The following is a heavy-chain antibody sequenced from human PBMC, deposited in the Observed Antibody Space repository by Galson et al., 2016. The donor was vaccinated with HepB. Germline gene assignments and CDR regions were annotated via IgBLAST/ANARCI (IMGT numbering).Heavy chain of an antibody. D-gene: IGHD3-22*01. V-gene: IGHV3-48*02. CDR3: ARDGYYYVSSGQWAYHYYGMDV. CDR2: ISSIISII. CDR1: GFTFSSYG. J-gene: IGHJ6*02. Sequence: SLRLSCAASGFTFSSYGMNWVRQAPGKGLEWVAYISSIISIIDYADSVKGRFTISRDNAKNSMYLQMNSLRDEDTAVYYCARDGYYYVSSGQWAYHYYGMDVWGQGTTVTVSS.